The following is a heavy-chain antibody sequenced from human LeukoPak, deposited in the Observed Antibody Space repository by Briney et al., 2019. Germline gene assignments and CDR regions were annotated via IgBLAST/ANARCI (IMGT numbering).Heavy chain of an antibody. CDR1: GFTFSSYA. V-gene: IGHV3-30*18. Sequence: PGGSLRLSCAASGFTFSSYAMSWVRQAPGKGLEWVAFISDDGSDKYYPDSVKGRFTISRDNSKNTLYVQMNSLRAEDTAVYYCAKGSSQWEQLTYFDYWGQGTLVTVSS. CDR2: ISDDGSDK. CDR3: AKGSSQWEQLTYFDY. J-gene: IGHJ4*02. D-gene: IGHD1/OR15-1a*01.